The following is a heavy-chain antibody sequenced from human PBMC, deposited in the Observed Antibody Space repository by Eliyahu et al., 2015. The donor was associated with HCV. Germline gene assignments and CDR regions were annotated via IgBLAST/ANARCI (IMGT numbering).Heavy chain of an antibody. CDR2: ISYDGSNK. J-gene: IGHJ4*02. Sequence: QVQLVESGGGVVQPGRSLRLSCAASGFTFSSYAMHWVRQAPGKGLEWVAVISYDGSNKYYADSVKGRFTISRDNSKNTLYLQMNSLRAEDTAVYYCARDHRDYGDYFLDYWGQGTLVTVSS. CDR1: GFTFSSYA. CDR3: ARDHRDYGDYFLDY. D-gene: IGHD4-17*01. V-gene: IGHV3-30-3*01.